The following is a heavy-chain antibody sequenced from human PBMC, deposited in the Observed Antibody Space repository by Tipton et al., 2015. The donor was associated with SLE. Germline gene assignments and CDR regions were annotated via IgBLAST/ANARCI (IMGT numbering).Heavy chain of an antibody. CDR2: IYYSGST. V-gene: IGHV4-61*08. J-gene: IGHJ4*02. CDR1: GDSINSGDYY. D-gene: IGHD3-16*01. Sequence: TLSLTCAVSGDSINSGDYYWSWIRQPPGKGLEWIGCIYYSGSTNYNPSLKSRLTMSVDTSKNQFSLKLTSVTAADTAVYYCVREDWRIWGIGYWGQGTLVTVSS. CDR3: VREDWRIWGIGY.